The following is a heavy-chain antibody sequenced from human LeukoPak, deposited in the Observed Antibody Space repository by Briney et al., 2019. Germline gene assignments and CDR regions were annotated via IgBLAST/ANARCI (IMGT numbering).Heavy chain of an antibody. Sequence: GESLRISCKGSGYSFTSYWISWVHQMPGKGLEWMGRIDPSDSYTNYSPSFQGHVTISADKSISTAYLQWSSLKASDTAMYYCARGSPYCSGGSCYLNWGQGTLVTVSS. V-gene: IGHV5-10-1*01. J-gene: IGHJ4*02. CDR2: IDPSDSYT. D-gene: IGHD2-15*01. CDR1: GYSFTSYW. CDR3: ARGSPYCSGGSCYLN.